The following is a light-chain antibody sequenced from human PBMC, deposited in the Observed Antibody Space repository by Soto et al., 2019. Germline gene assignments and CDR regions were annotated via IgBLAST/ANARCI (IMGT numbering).Light chain of an antibody. CDR3: QQSYRLPLT. CDR2: SAS. CDR1: QRSSAF. V-gene: IGKV1-39*01. Sequence: DIQMTQSPSSVSAFVGESVTITCHASQRSSAFLNWYHQKPGKAPKLLIYSASYLQSGVPSNFSGSGSGTDFTLSIVTLEPEDSGTYFCQQSYRLPLTFGGGTKVEI. J-gene: IGKJ4*01.